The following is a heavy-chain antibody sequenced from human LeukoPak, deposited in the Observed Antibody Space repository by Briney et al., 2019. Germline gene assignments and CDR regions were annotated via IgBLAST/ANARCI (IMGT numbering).Heavy chain of an antibody. CDR2: IFYSGST. V-gene: IGHV4-39*01. D-gene: IGHD5-18*01. Sequence: SETLSLTCTVSGASISSSNYYWGGIRQPPGKGLERIGSIFYSGSTYYNPSLKSRVTISADTFKNQFSLKLDSVTAADTAVYYCARLQYRGYSYGLIDFWGQGALVTVSS. CDR3: ARLQYRGYSYGLIDF. CDR1: GASISSSNYY. J-gene: IGHJ4*02.